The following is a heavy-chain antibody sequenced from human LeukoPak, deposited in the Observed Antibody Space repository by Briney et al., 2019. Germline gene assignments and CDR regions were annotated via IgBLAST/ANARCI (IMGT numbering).Heavy chain of an antibody. V-gene: IGHV3-30-3*01. D-gene: IGHD3-10*01. J-gene: IGHJ4*02. CDR1: GFTFSSYA. CDR3: ARGGSGSYYWSPYFDY. CDR2: ISYDGSNK. Sequence: GGSLRLSCAASGFTFSSYAMHWVRQAPGKGLEWVAVISYDGSNKYYADSVKGRFTISRDNSKNTLYLQMNSLRAEDTAVYYCARGGSGSYYWSPYFDYWGQGTLVTVSS.